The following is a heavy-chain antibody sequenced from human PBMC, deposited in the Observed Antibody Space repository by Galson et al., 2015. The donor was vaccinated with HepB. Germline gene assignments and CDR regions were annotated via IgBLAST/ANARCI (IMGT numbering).Heavy chain of an antibody. V-gene: IGHV3-73*01. CDR3: TSPTLTSPFDY. CDR1: GFTFSGSA. Sequence: SLRLSCAASGFTFSGSAMHWVRQASGKGLEWVGRIRSKANSYATAYAASVKGRFTIPRDDSKNTAYLQMNSLKTEDTAVYYCTSPTLTSPFDYWGQGTLVTVSS. J-gene: IGHJ4*02. D-gene: IGHD2-21*02. CDR2: IRSKANSYAT.